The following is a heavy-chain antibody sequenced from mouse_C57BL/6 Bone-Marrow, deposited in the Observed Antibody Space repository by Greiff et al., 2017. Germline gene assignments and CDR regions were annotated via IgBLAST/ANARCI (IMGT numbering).Heavy chain of an antibody. CDR1: GFNIKDYY. CDR2: IDPEDGDT. Sequence: EVMLVESGAELVRPGASVKLSCTASGFNIKDYYMHWVKQRPEQGLEWIGRIDPEDGDTEYAPKFQGKATMNAATSSNTAYLQLRSLTSEDTAVYYGNYVSYWYFDVWGTGTTVTVSS. CDR3: NYVSYWYFDV. V-gene: IGHV14-1*01. D-gene: IGHD1-1*01. J-gene: IGHJ1*03.